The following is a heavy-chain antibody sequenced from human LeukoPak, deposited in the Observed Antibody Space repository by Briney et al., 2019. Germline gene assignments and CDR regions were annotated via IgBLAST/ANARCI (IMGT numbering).Heavy chain of an antibody. V-gene: IGHV3-64D*06. CDR3: ASPYSGYDYTFDH. CDR2: ISSNGGST. Sequence: GGSLTLSCSASGFTFSRYAVHWGRQSTGKGLEYVSSISSNGGSTYYADSVKGRFTISRDNSKNTLFLQMSSLRTEDTAVYYCASPYSGYDYTFDHWGQGALVTVSS. J-gene: IGHJ4*02. CDR1: GFTFSRYA. D-gene: IGHD5-12*01.